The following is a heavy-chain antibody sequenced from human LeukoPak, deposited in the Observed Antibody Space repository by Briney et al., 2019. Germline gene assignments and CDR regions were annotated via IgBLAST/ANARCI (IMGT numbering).Heavy chain of an antibody. CDR2: INHSGST. V-gene: IGHV4-34*01. Sequence: SETLSLTCAVYGGSFSGYYWSWIRQPPGKGLEWIGEINHSGSTNYNPSLKSRVTISVDTSKNQFSLKLSSVTAADTAVYYCARVTPEGIDYWGQGTLVTVSS. CDR3: ARVTPEGIDY. CDR1: GGSFSGYY. D-gene: IGHD1-14*01. J-gene: IGHJ4*02.